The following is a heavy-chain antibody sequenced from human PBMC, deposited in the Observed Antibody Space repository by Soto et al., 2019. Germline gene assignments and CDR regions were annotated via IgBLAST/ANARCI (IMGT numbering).Heavy chain of an antibody. V-gene: IGHV3-30-3*01. J-gene: IGHJ4*02. CDR2: ISYDGSNK. Sequence: LRLSCAASGFPFSSYAVHWVRQAPGKGLEWLAGISYDGSNKYYADSVKGRFPISRDNSKNTLYLQMNSLRSEDTSLYYCARGELLWDYWGQGTLVTVSS. D-gene: IGHD3-10*01. CDR1: GFPFSSYA. CDR3: ARGELLWDY.